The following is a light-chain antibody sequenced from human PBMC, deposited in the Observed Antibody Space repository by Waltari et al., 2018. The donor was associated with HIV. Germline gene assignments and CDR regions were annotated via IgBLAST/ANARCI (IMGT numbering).Light chain of an antibody. V-gene: IGKV3-11*01. CDR1: QSVSIY. CDR2: DAS. Sequence: EIVLTQSPATLSLSPGERATLSCRASQSVSIYLAWYQQKPAQPPRLLIYDASTRATAIPAGFSGSGAGTDFTLTISSLDPEDFAVYYCQQRSRWPPAYTFGQGTKLEIK. CDR3: QQRSRWPPAYT. J-gene: IGKJ2*01.